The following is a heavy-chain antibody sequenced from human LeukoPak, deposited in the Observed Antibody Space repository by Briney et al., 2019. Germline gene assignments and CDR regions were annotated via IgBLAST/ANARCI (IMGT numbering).Heavy chain of an antibody. D-gene: IGHD5-12*01. V-gene: IGHV3-21*01. CDR1: GFTFSRYS. CDR3: ARDLRGYSGDNAFDY. Sequence: PGGSLRLSCAASGFTFSRYSMNWVRQAPGKGLEWVSYISSSSTSIYYADSLKGRFTISRDNAKNSLFLQMNSLRAGDTAVYYCARDLRGYSGDNAFDYWGQGTLVTVSS. J-gene: IGHJ4*02. CDR2: ISSSSTSI.